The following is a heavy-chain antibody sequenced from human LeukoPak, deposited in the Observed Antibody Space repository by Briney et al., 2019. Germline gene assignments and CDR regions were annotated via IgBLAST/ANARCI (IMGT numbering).Heavy chain of an antibody. D-gene: IGHD1-7*01. CDR3: ARGGLELRKDFDY. CDR2: INPNSGGT. CDR1: GYTFTGYY. J-gene: IGHJ4*02. Sequence: VASVKVSCKASGYTFTGYYMHWVRQAPGQGLEWTGWINPNSGGTNYAQKFQGRVTMTRDTSISTAYMELSRLRSDDTAVYYCARGGLELRKDFDYWGQGTLVTVSS. V-gene: IGHV1-2*02.